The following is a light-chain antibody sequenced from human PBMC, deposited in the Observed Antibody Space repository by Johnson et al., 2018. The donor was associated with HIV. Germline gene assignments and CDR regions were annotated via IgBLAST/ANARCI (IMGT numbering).Light chain of an antibody. V-gene: IGLV1-51*02. CDR2: ENN. CDR1: SSNIGNNY. CDR3: GTGDSRLSAGFYV. Sequence: QSVLTQPPSVSAAPGQKVTISCSGSSSNIGNNYVSWYQQLPGTAPKLLIYENNKRPSGIPDRFSGSQSGTSATLDITGLPTGDEADYYCGTGDSRLSAGFYVFGTGTKVTVL. J-gene: IGLJ1*01.